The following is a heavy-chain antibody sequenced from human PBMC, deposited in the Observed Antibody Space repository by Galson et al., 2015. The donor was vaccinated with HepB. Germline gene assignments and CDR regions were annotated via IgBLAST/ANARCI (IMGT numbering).Heavy chain of an antibody. Sequence: SVKVSCKASGYTFTSYAMNWVRRAPGQGLEWMGWINTNTGNPTYAQGFTGRFVFSLDTSVSTAYLQISSLKAEDTAMYYCARDDYSDYDDAFDIWGQGTMVTVSA. CDR1: GYTFTSYA. D-gene: IGHD4-11*01. CDR2: INTNTGNP. J-gene: IGHJ3*02. CDR3: ARDDYSDYDDAFDI. V-gene: IGHV7-4-1*02.